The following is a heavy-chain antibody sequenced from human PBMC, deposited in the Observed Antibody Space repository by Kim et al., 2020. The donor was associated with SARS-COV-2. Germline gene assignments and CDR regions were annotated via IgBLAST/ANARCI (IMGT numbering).Heavy chain of an antibody. CDR2: ISYDGSNK. V-gene: IGHV3-33*05. D-gene: IGHD3-16*01. CDR1: GFTFSSYG. J-gene: IGHJ4*02. CDR3: ARKKKGANCFDY. Sequence: GGSLRLSCAASGFTFSSYGMHWVRQAPGKGLEWVAVISYDGSNKYYADSVKGRFTISRDNSKNTLYLQMNSLRAEDTAVYYCARKKKGANCFDYWGQGTLVTVSS.